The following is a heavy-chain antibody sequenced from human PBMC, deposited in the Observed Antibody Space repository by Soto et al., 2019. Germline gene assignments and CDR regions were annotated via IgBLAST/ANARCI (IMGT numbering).Heavy chain of an antibody. V-gene: IGHV4-31*03. J-gene: IGHJ4*02. CDR3: ARLDAYNYVYY. CDR2: IYYTGNT. CDR1: GGSVNSGGNY. Sequence: SETLSLTCTVSGGSVNSGGNYWSWIRQLPGMGLEWIGYIYYTGNTYYNPSLNSRVGMSLDTSQNLFSLRLSSVTVADTAVYYCARLDAYNYVYYWGQGTLVTVSS. D-gene: IGHD3-10*02.